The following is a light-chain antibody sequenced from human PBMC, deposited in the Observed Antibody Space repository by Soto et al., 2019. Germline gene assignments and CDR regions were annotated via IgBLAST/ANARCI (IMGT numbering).Light chain of an antibody. CDR1: QSISSD. J-gene: IGKJ1*01. V-gene: IGKV3-15*01. CDR2: GAA. CDR3: QQYNEWPPGT. Sequence: EIVMTQSPATLSVSPGERATLSCRASQSISSDLAWYQQKPGLAPRLLIYGAATRATGIPARFSGSGSGTEFTLTINSLQSEDFAIYYCQQYNEWPPGTVGQGTNVEIK.